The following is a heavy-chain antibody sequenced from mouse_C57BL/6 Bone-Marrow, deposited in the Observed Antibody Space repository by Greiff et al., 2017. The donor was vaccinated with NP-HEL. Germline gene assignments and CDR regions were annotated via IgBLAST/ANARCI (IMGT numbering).Heavy chain of an antibody. Sequence: QVQLKQPGAELVRPGSSVKLSCKASGYTFTSYWMDWVKQRPGQGLEWIGNIYPSDSETHYNQKFKDKATLTVDKSSSTAYMQLSSLTSEDSAVYYCAREGYYSNYGAWFAYWGQGTLVTVSA. CDR3: AREGYYSNYGAWFAY. J-gene: IGHJ3*01. CDR2: IYPSDSET. V-gene: IGHV1-61*01. D-gene: IGHD2-5*01. CDR1: GYTFTSYW.